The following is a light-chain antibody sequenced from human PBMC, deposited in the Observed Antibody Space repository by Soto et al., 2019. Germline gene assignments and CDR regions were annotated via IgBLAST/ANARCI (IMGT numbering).Light chain of an antibody. V-gene: IGKV3-20*01. CDR1: QSVRSSY. Sequence: EIVLTQSPGTLSLSPGERATLSCRASQSVRSSYLAWYQQKPGQAPRLLIYGASSRATVIADRFSGSGSATDFILTISRLEPEDFAVYYCQQYGSSPTFGPGTKVEIK. J-gene: IGKJ1*01. CDR3: QQYGSSPT. CDR2: GAS.